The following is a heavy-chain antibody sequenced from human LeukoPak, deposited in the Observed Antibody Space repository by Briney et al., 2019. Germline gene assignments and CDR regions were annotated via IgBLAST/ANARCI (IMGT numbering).Heavy chain of an antibody. CDR3: ARDPIYYDFWSGSYYYYYMDV. V-gene: IGHV1-2*02. J-gene: IGHJ6*03. CDR2: INPNSGGT. Sequence: ASVKVSCKASGYTFTGYYMHWVRQAPGQGLEWMGWINPNSGGTNYAQKFQGRVTMTRDTSIGTAYMELSRLRSDDTAVYYCARDPIYYDFWSGSYYYYYMDVWGKGTTVTVSS. D-gene: IGHD3-3*01. CDR1: GYTFTGYY.